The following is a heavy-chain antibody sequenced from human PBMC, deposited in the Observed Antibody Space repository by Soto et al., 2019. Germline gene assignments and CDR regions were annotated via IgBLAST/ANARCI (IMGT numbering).Heavy chain of an antibody. D-gene: IGHD3-10*01. CDR3: ARDLNPQTSYVLLWFGERGYYYGMDV. Sequence: QVQLVESGGGVVQPGRSLRLSCAASGFTFSSYAMHWVRQAPGKGLEWVAVISYDGSNKYYADSVKGRFTISRDNSKNTLYLQMNSLRAEDTAVYYCARDLNPQTSYVLLWFGERGYYYGMDVWGQGTTVTVSS. CDR2: ISYDGSNK. CDR1: GFTFSSYA. V-gene: IGHV3-30-3*01. J-gene: IGHJ6*02.